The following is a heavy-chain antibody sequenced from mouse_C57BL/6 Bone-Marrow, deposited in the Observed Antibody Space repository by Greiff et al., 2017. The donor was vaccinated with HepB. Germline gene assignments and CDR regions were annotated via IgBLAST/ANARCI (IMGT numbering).Heavy chain of an antibody. CDR1: GYTFTSYW. J-gene: IGHJ1*03. CDR3: ARTTVVAFDV. Sequence: VQLQQPGAELVRPGSSVKLSCKASGYTFTSYWMDWVKQRPGQGLEWIGNIYPSDSETHYNQKFKDKATLTVDKSSSTAYMQRSSLTSEDSAVYYCARTTVVAFDVWGTGTTVTVSS. D-gene: IGHD1-1*01. V-gene: IGHV1-61*01. CDR2: IYPSDSET.